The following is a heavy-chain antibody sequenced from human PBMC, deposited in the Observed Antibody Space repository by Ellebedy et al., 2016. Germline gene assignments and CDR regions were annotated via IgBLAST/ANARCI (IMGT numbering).Heavy chain of an antibody. J-gene: IGHJ4*02. CDR2: MRGDGAKT. CDR1: GFTFSITG. CDR3: RQGHYANY. V-gene: IGHV3-23*01. D-gene: IGHD4-17*01. Sequence: GGSLRLSXAASGFTFSITGMTWVRQAPGKGLEWVSTMRGDGAKTHLADSVKGRFTMSRDIPKNTVYLQMNRLRAEDTAVYYCRQGHYANYWGQGTLVTVSS.